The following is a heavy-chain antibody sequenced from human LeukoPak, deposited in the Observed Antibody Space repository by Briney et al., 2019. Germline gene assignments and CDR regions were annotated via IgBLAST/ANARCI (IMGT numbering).Heavy chain of an antibody. J-gene: IGHJ6*03. CDR3: ARGPTIFGVVIRYYYMGV. V-gene: IGHV4-34*01. CDR2: INHSGST. CDR1: GGSFSGYY. Sequence: SETLSLTCAVYGGSFSGYYWSWIRQPPGKGLEWIGEINHSGSTNYNPSLKSRVTISVDTSKNQFSLKLSSVTAADTAVYYCARGPTIFGVVIRYYYMGVWGKGTTVTVSS. D-gene: IGHD3-3*01.